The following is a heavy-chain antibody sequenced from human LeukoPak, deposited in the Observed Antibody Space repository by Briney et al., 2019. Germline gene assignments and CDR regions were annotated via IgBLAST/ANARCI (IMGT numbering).Heavy chain of an antibody. J-gene: IGHJ6*03. V-gene: IGHV3-30*02. D-gene: IGHD1-26*01. Sequence: GGSLRLSCAASGFTFSSYGMHWVRQAPGKGLEWVAFIRYDGSNKYYADSVKGRFTISRDNSKNTLYLQMNSLRAEDTALYYCARVEVGATPDYYYYYMDVWGKGTTVTVSS. CDR3: ARVEVGATPDYYYYYMDV. CDR2: IRYDGSNK. CDR1: GFTFSSYG.